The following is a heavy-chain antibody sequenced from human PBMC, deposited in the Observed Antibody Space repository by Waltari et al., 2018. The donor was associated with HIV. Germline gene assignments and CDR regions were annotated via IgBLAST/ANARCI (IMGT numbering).Heavy chain of an antibody. D-gene: IGHD3-22*01. J-gene: IGHJ4*02. CDR1: GFTFGDDA. V-gene: IGHV3-20*04. CDR2: IKWKGDSS. CDR3: ARDSDGSGYDH. Sequence: EVYLVESGGGVVRPGEPLRLSGVVSGFTFGDDALRWVRRSPGKGLEWVYNIKWKGDSSNYADSVKGRFTISRDNAKDSLYLQMNSLRGEDTAFYYCARDSDGSGYDHWGRGTLVTVSS.